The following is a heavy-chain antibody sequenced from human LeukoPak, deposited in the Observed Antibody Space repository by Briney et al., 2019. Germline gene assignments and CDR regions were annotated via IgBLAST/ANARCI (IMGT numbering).Heavy chain of an antibody. CDR3: ARDPGSFDTAIAFDY. D-gene: IGHD5-18*01. Sequence: SVKVSCKASGGTFSSYAISWVRQAPGQGLEWMGRIIPIFGTANYVQKFQGRVTITTDESTSTAYMELSSLRSEDTAVYYCARDPGSFDTAIAFDYWGQGTLVTVSS. CDR2: IIPIFGTA. J-gene: IGHJ4*02. CDR1: GGTFSSYA. V-gene: IGHV1-69*05.